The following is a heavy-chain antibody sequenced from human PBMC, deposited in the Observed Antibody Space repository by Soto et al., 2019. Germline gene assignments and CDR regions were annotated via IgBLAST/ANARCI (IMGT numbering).Heavy chain of an antibody. CDR2: IVPVFGRP. CDR1: GGSFSNFG. V-gene: IGHV1-69*13. J-gene: IGHJ4*02. CDR3: AREGSGYNF. Sequence: SVKVSCKASGGSFSNFGISWVRQAPGQGLEWMGGIVPVFGRPNYAQRFRGRLTITADESTSTGYMGLISLRSDDTAVYYCAREGSGYNFWGQGTQVTVSS. D-gene: IGHD5-12*01.